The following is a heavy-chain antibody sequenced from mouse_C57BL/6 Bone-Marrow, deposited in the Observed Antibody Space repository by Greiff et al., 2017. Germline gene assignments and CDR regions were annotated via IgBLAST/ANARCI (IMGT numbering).Heavy chain of an antibody. CDR2: IDPSDSYT. CDR1: GYTFTSYW. CDR3: ARVGYFDY. V-gene: IGHV1-59*01. J-gene: IGHJ2*01. Sequence: QVQLQQPGAELVRPGTSVKLSCKASGYTFTSYWMHWVKQRPGPGLEWIGVIDPSDSYTNYNQKFKGKATLTVDTSSSTAYMQLSSLTSEDSAVYYCARVGYFDYWGQGTTLTVSA.